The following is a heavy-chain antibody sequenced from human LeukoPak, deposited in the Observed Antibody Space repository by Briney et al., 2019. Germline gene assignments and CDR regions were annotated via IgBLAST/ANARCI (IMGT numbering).Heavy chain of an antibody. CDR1: GGTFSSYA. D-gene: IGHD3-16*02. V-gene: IGHV1-69*04. J-gene: IGHJ4*02. CDR2: IIPILGIA. CDR3: ARSPSFLGELSSYDY. Sequence: ASVKVSCKASGGTFSSYAISWVRQAPGQGLEWMGRIIPILGIANYAQKFQGRVTITADKSTSTAYMELSSLRSEDTAVYYCARSPSFLGELSSYDYWGQGTLVTVSS.